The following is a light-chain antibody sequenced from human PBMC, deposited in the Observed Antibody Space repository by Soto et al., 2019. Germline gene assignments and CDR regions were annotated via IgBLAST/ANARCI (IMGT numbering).Light chain of an antibody. J-gene: IGKJ1*01. CDR2: AAS. Sequence: DIQMTQSPSSLSASVGDRVTITCRASQSIISYLNWYQQKPGKAPKLLIYAASSLQSGVPSRFSGSGSGTDFTLTICSLQPDDFATYYCDQYNIYWPFGEGAKV. V-gene: IGKV1-39*01. CDR1: QSIISY. CDR3: DQYNIYWP.